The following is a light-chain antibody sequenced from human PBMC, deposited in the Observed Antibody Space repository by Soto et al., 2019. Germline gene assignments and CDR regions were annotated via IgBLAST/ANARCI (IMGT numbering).Light chain of an antibody. J-gene: IGLJ3*02. V-gene: IGLV2-11*01. CDR2: DVT. Sequence: QSALTQPRSVSGSPGQSVTISCTGTSSDVGGYDYVSWFQHHPGKVPKLMIYDVTKRPSGVPDRFSASKSGNTASLTISGLQAEDEADDYCCSYGGYFWVFGGGTKVTVL. CDR1: SSDVGGYDY. CDR3: CSYGGYFWV.